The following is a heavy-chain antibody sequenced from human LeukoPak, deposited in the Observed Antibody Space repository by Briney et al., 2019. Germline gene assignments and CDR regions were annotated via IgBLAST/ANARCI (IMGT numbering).Heavy chain of an antibody. Sequence: PGGSLRLSCAASGFTFSSYGMSWVRQAPGKGLEWVSAISGSGGSTYYADSVKGRFTISRDNSKNTLYLQMNSLRAEDTAAYYCARDPQYQPLLVFDYWGQGTLVTVSS. V-gene: IGHV3-23*01. J-gene: IGHJ4*02. D-gene: IGHD2-2*01. CDR2: ISGSGGST. CDR3: ARDPQYQPLLVFDY. CDR1: GFTFSSYG.